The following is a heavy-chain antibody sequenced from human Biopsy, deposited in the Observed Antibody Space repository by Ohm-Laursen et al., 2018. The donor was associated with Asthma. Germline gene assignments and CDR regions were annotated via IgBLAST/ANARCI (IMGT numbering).Heavy chain of an antibody. J-gene: IGHJ6*02. CDR2: IGRTLLYT. CDR1: GFTFSDSY. CDR3: ARHLSPGYHHYAMDV. V-gene: IGHV3-11*06. D-gene: IGHD3-16*02. Sequence: SLRLSCTASGFTFSDSYMSWIRQAPGKGLEWISYIGRTLLYTNSADSVKGRFSISRDNAKNSLYLHMNSLRVEDTAVYYCARHLSPGYHHYAMDVWGQGTTVTVSS.